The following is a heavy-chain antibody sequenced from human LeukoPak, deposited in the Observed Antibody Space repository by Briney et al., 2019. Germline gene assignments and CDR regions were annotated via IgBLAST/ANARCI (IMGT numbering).Heavy chain of an antibody. CDR3: ASPQGGFGELLPDY. V-gene: IGHV4-39*07. CDR2: IYYSGST. CDR1: GGSISSSSYY. J-gene: IGHJ4*02. D-gene: IGHD3-10*01. Sequence: SETLSLTCTVSGGSISSSSYYWGWIRQPPGKGLEWIGSIYYSGSTYYNPSLKSRVTISVDTSKNQFSLKLSSVTAADTAVYYCASPQGGFGELLPDYWGQGTLVTVSS.